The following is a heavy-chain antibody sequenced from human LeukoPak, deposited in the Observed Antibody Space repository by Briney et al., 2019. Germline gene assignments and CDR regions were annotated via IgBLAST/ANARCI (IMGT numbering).Heavy chain of an antibody. J-gene: IGHJ4*02. D-gene: IGHD3-10*01. CDR2: ISGSGNAT. CDR1: GFTFSRYA. CDR3: VKDPTITMVRGVIIDFDY. V-gene: IGHV3-23*01. Sequence: GGSLRLSRAASGFTFSRYAMSWVRQAPGKGLEWVSAISGSGNATYYADSAKGRFTISRDNSKNTLYLQMNSLRAEDTAVYYCVKDPTITMVRGVIIDFDYWGQGTLVTVSS.